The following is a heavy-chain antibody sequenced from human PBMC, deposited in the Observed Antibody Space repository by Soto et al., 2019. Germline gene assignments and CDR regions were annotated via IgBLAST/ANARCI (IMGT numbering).Heavy chain of an antibody. J-gene: IGHJ4*02. CDR2: ISYDGSNK. CDR3: AKLLYYYDSSGYPEFDY. D-gene: IGHD3-22*01. CDR1: GFTFSSYG. V-gene: IGHV3-30*18. Sequence: QVQLVESGGGVVQPGRSLRLSCAASGFTFSSYGMHWVRQAPGKGLEWVAVISYDGSNKYYADSVKGRFTISRDNSKNTLYLQMNSLRAEDTAVYYCAKLLYYYDSSGYPEFDYWGQGTLVTVSS.